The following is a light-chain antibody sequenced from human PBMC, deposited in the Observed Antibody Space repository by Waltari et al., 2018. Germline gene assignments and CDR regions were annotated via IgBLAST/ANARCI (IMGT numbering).Light chain of an antibody. CDR1: QSIGNY. CDR3: QQYNSYSPGM. Sequence: DIQVTQSPSSLSAAVGDRVSITCRASQSIGNYLNWYQQKPGKAPKLLIYSASSLQSGVPSRFSGSGSGKDFTLTITSLQPEDFAIYYCQQYNSYSPGMFGQGTKVDIK. V-gene: IGKV1-39*01. CDR2: SAS. J-gene: IGKJ1*01.